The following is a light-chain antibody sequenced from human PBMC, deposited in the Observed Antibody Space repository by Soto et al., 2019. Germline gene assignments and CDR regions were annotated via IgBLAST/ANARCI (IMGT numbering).Light chain of an antibody. Sequence: DIQMTQSPSTLSASVGDRVTITCRASQSISSWLAWYQQKPGKAPKLLIYKASSLESGVPSRFSGSGSATEFTLTISSLQPDDFATYYCQQYNSYPWTFGQGTKVGIK. CDR1: QSISSW. V-gene: IGKV1-5*03. J-gene: IGKJ1*01. CDR3: QQYNSYPWT. CDR2: KAS.